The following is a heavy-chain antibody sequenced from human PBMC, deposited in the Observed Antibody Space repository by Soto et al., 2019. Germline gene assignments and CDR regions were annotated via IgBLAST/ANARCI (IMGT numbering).Heavy chain of an antibody. CDR1: GYSISSGYY. D-gene: IGHD3-22*01. CDR2: IYHSGST. V-gene: IGHV4-38-2*01. Sequence: SETLSLTCAVSGYSISSGYYWGWIRQPPGKGLEWIGSIYHSGSTYYNPSLKSRVTISVDTSKNQFSLKLSSVTAADTAVYYCARVAHYYDSSGFFDYWGQGTLVIV. J-gene: IGHJ4*02. CDR3: ARVAHYYDSSGFFDY.